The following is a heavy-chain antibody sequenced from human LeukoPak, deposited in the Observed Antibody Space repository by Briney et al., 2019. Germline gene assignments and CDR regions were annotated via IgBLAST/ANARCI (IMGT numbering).Heavy chain of an antibody. D-gene: IGHD5-12*01. CDR2: IWYDGSNK. CDR1: GFTFSSYG. Sequence: PGRSLRLSCAASGFTFSSYGMLWVRQAPGKGLEWVAVIWYDGSNKYYADSVKGRFTISRDNAKNSLYLQMNSLRAEDTAVYYCARESGYDPGLDYWGQGTLVTVSS. CDR3: ARESGYDPGLDY. V-gene: IGHV3-33*01. J-gene: IGHJ4*02.